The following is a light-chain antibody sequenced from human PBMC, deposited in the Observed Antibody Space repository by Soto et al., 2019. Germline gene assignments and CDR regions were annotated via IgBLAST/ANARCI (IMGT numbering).Light chain of an antibody. CDR1: QSISSW. V-gene: IGKV1-5*03. J-gene: IGKJ1*01. Sequence: DIQMTQSPSTLSASVGDRVTITCRASQSISSWLAWYQQKPGTAPNLLIYKASTLQSGVPSRFSGSGCGTEFTLTISSLQPDDSATYYCQQYNDNWTFGQGTKVEIK. CDR3: QQYNDNWT. CDR2: KAS.